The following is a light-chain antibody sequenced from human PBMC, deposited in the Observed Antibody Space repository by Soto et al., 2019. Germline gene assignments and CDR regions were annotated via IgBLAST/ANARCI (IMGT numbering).Light chain of an antibody. CDR3: QQYNNWPRT. CDR1: QSFTST. Sequence: EIVMTQSPATLSVSPGERATLSCRASQSFTSTLAWYQQKLGQAPSLLIYVASTRATGIPARFSGSGSGTEFTLTISSLQSEDFAVYYCQQYNNWPRTFGQGTKVEIK. V-gene: IGKV3-15*01. CDR2: VAS. J-gene: IGKJ1*01.